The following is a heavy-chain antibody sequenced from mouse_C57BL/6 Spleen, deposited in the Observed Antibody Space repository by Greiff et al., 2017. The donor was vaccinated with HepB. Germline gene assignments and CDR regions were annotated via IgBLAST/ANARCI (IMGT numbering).Heavy chain of an antibody. J-gene: IGHJ2*01. CDR2: ISYSGST. Sequence: EVQLQQSGPGLVKPSQSLSLTCTVTGYSITSGYGWNWIRQFPGNKLEWMGYISYSGSTNYNPSLKSRISITRDTSKNQFFLQLNSVTTEDTAKYYCARTARIKYWGQGTTLTVSS. V-gene: IGHV3-2*02. CDR3: ARTARIKY. D-gene: IGHD1-2*01. CDR1: GYSITSGYG.